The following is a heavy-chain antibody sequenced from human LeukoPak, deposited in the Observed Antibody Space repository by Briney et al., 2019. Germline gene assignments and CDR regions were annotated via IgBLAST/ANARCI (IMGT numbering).Heavy chain of an antibody. D-gene: IGHD3-9*01. V-gene: IGHV3-23*01. CDR3: AKAALDWPHDS. Sequence: GESLRLSCAASGFTFSSYAMSWVRQAPGKGLEWASGISVSGSSTHYADSVKGRFTISRDYSKNTLFLQMNSLRAEDTAVYYCAKAALDWPHDSWGQGTLVTVSS. CDR1: GFTFSSYA. CDR2: ISVSGSST. J-gene: IGHJ4*02.